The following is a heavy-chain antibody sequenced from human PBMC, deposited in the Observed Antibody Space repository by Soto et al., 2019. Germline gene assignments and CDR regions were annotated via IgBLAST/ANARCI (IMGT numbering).Heavy chain of an antibody. D-gene: IGHD2-15*01. CDR1: GGSISSYY. V-gene: IGHV4-59*01. CDR2: IYYSGST. J-gene: IGHJ4*02. CDR3: ARETVVAATRCYFDY. Sequence: SETLSLTCTVSGGSISSYYWSWIRQPPGKGLEWIGYIYYSGSTNYNPSLKSRVTISVDTSKNQFSLKLSSVTAADTAVYYCARETVVAATRCYFDYWGQGTLVTVSS.